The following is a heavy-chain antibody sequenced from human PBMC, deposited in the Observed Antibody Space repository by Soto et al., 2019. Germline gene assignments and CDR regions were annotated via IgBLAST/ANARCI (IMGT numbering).Heavy chain of an antibody. D-gene: IGHD3-9*01. CDR3: ARHSPDFDWLSQFDY. CDR1: GGSISSYY. V-gene: IGHV4-59*08. J-gene: IGHJ4*02. Sequence: QVQLQESGPGLVKPSETLSLTCTVSGGSISSYYWSWIRQTPGKGLEWIGYIFYFASTNYNPSLKSRVTLSIDTSKNQLSLKLSSVTAADTAVYYCARHSPDFDWLSQFDYWGQGTLVTVSS. CDR2: IFYFAST.